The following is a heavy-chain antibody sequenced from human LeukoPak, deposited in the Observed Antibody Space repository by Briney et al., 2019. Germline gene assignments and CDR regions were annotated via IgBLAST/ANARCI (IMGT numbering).Heavy chain of an antibody. CDR2: IKEDGSEI. Sequence: GGSLRLSCAASGFTFSSHWMSWVRQAPGKGLEWVANIKEDGSEIYYVDSVKGRFTISRDNDKNSLYLQMNSLRAEDTAVYYCTRRGYGYWGQGTLVTVSS. D-gene: IGHD5-18*01. CDR3: TRRGYGY. J-gene: IGHJ4*02. V-gene: IGHV3-7*01. CDR1: GFTFSSHW.